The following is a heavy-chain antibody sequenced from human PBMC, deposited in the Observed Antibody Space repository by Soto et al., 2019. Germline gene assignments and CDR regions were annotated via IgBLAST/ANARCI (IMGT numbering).Heavy chain of an antibody. J-gene: IGHJ3*02. CDR3: ARAREYSSSYDAFDI. V-gene: IGHV3-30*03. CDR1: GFTFSSYG. D-gene: IGHD6-6*01. CDR2: ISYDGNNE. Sequence: GGSLRLSCAASGFTFSSYGMHWIRQAPGKGLEWVALISYDGNNEYYADSVKGRFTISRDNSKNTLYLQMNSLRLEDTAVYYCARAREYSSSYDAFDIWGQGTMVTVSS.